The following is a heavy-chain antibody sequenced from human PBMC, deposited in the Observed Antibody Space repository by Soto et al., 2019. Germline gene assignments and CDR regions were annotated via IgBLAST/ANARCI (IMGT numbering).Heavy chain of an antibody. CDR2: ISGSGGST. CDR3: AKAATIYYDSSGYFDY. D-gene: IGHD3-22*01. V-gene: IGHV3-23*01. CDR1: GFTFSSYA. Sequence: LRLSCAASGFTFSSYAMSWVRQAPGKGLEWVSAISGSGGSTYYADSVKGRFTISRDNSKNTLYLQMNSLRAEDTAVYYCAKAATIYYDSSGYFDYWGQGTLVTVSS. J-gene: IGHJ4*02.